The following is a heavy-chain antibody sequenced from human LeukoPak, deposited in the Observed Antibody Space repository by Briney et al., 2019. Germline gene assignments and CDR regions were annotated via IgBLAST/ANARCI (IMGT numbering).Heavy chain of an antibody. CDR3: AKTYYYDSSGYFYAFDI. J-gene: IGHJ3*02. Sequence: PGGSLRLSCAASGFTSSSYAMSWVRQAPGKGLEWVSAISGSGGSTYYADSVKGRFTISRDNSKNTLYLQMNSLRAEDTAVYYCAKTYYYDSSGYFYAFDIWGQGTMVTVSS. V-gene: IGHV3-23*01. CDR2: ISGSGGST. CDR1: GFTSSSYA. D-gene: IGHD3-22*01.